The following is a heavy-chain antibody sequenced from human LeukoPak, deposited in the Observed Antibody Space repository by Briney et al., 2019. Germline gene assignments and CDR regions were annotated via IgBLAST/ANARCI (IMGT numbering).Heavy chain of an antibody. CDR2: INPNSGGT. V-gene: IGHV1-2*02. J-gene: IGHJ6*02. CDR1: GYTFTCYY. Sequence: ASVKVSCKASGYTFTCYYMHWVRQAPGQGLEWMGWINPNSGGTNYAQKFQGRVTMTRDTSISTAYMELSRLRSDDTAVYYCARDIVVVPAAIQYYYYGMDVWGQGTTVTVSS. CDR3: ARDIVVVPAAIQYYYYGMDV. D-gene: IGHD2-2*02.